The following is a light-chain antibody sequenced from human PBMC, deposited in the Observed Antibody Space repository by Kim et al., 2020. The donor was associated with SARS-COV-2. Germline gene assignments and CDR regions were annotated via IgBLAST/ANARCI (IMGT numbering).Light chain of an antibody. V-gene: IGLV3-19*01. CDR3: NSRDSNDNVV. J-gene: IGLJ2*01. CDR1: SLRSYY. Sequence: SSELTQDPAVSVALGQTVRITCQGDSLRSYYATWYQQKPGQAPILVIYGKNNRPPGIPDRFSGSSSGNTASLTITGTQAGDEADYYCNSRDSNDNVVFGGGTKLTVL. CDR2: GKN.